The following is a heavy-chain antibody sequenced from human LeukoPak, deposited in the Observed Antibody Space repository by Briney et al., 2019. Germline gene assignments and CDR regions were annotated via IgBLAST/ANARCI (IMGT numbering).Heavy chain of an antibody. CDR3: ARGIAVAGTDFDY. D-gene: IGHD6-19*01. J-gene: IGHJ4*02. Sequence: GGSLRLSCAASGFTFSSYSMNWVRQAPGKGLEWVSYITSSSSTIYYADSVKGRFTISRGNAKNSLYLQMNSLRDEDTAVYYCARGIAVAGTDFDYWGQGTLVTVSS. CDR2: ITSSSSTI. CDR1: GFTFSSYS. V-gene: IGHV3-48*02.